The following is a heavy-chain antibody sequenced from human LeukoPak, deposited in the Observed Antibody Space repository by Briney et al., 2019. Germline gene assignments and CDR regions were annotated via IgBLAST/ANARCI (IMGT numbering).Heavy chain of an antibody. CDR1: GYTFTNYG. Sequence: ASVKVSCKASGYTFTNYGISWVRQAPGQGLEWMGWISAYSGDTNYAQRLQGRLIMTTDTSPTTAYLELRSLTSDDTAVYYCARAPSFGDYGGDYWGQGTLDSLSS. CDR2: ISAYSGDT. CDR3: ARAPSFGDYGGDY. V-gene: IGHV1-18*01. D-gene: IGHD4-17*01. J-gene: IGHJ4*02.